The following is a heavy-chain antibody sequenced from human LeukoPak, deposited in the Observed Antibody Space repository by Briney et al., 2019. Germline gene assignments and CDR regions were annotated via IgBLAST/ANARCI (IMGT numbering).Heavy chain of an antibody. CDR1: GESVSSYY. Sequence: PSETLSLTCAVYGESVSSYYWSWIRQPPGKGLEWIGEISHSGSTNYNPSLKSRVTISVDKSKNRFSLKLSSVAAADTAVYYCATEASGADNWFDPWGQGTLVTVSS. CDR3: ATEASGADNWFDP. V-gene: IGHV4-34*01. CDR2: ISHSGST. D-gene: IGHD6-19*01. J-gene: IGHJ5*02.